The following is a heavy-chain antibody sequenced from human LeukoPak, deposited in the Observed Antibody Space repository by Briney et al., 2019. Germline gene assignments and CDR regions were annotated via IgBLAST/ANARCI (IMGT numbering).Heavy chain of an antibody. CDR2: INSADNVE. V-gene: IGHV3-48*03. D-gene: IGHD2-8*01. J-gene: IGHJ5*02. CDR1: GFSLRSSE. CDR3: ARDTVNGPFVISLDL. Sequence: GGSLRLSCAASGFSLRSSEMNWVCQAPGKGPEWVAHINSADNVEYYTDSVRGRFTMSRDNAKDLLYLQMNSLRDEDTAVYYCARDTVNGPFVISLDLWGQGVLVTVSS.